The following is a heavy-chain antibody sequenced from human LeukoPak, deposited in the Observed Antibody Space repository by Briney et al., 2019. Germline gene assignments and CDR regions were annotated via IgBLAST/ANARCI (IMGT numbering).Heavy chain of an antibody. J-gene: IGHJ4*02. V-gene: IGHV5-51*01. D-gene: IGHD3-16*01. CDR2: IYAGDSDT. CDR3: ARARQSGSYAGFAH. CDR1: GYSFTNYW. Sequence: GESLKISCQGSGYSFTNYWIAWVRRRPGKGVEWVGSIYAGDSDTRVSPSFRGPVTMSAAKSVSTAHLQLNNLKASDTAMYYCARARQSGSYAGFAHWGPGTLVTVSS.